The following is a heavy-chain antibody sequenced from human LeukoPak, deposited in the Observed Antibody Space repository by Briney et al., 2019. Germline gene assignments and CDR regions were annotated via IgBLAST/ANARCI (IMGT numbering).Heavy chain of an antibody. CDR2: IKQDESEK. D-gene: IGHD3-22*01. CDR3: ARMSSSGYFL. J-gene: IGHJ4*02. Sequence: GGSLRLSCAASGFTFSNYWMSWVRQAPGKGLEWVANIKQDESEKYFVDSTKGRSIISRDNVKKLLYLQMNSLRAEDTAVYYCARMSSSGYFLWGQGALVTVSS. V-gene: IGHV3-7*01. CDR1: GFTFSNYW.